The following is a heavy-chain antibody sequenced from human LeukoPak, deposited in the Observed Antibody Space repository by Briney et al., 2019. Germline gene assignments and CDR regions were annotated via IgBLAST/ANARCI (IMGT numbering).Heavy chain of an antibody. Sequence: GASVKVSCKASGYTFTSYDINWVRQATGQGLEWMGWMNPNSGNTGYAQKFQGRVTITRNTSIGTAYMELSSLRSEDTAVYYCALLWFGEFPHCWGQGTLVTVSS. CDR3: ALLWFGEFPHC. D-gene: IGHD3-10*01. CDR2: MNPNSGNT. CDR1: GYTFTSYD. J-gene: IGHJ4*02. V-gene: IGHV1-8*03.